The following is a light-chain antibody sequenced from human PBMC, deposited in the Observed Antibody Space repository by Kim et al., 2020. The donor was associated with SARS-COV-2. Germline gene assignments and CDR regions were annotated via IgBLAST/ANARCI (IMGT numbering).Light chain of an antibody. CDR2: QDT. J-gene: IGLJ3*02. CDR1: KLGDKY. CDR3: QAWDSSTWV. V-gene: IGLV3-1*01. Sequence: VSPGQTASITCSGDKLGDKYASWYQHKPVQSPVLVIYQDTKRPSGIPERFSGSNSGNTATLTISGTQAMDEADYYCQAWDSSTWVFGGGTKLTVL.